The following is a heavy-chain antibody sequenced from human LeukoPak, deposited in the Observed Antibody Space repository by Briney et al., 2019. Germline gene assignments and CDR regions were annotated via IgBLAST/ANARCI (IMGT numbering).Heavy chain of an antibody. CDR2: IYWDDDK. J-gene: IGHJ3*02. Sequence: SGPTLVNPTQTLTLTCTFSGFSLSTSGVGVGWIRQPPGKALEWLALIYWDDDKRYSPSLKSRLTITKDTSKNQAVLTMTNMDPVDTATYYCAHLGSDCSGGSCFAFDIWGQGTMVTVSS. CDR3: AHLGSDCSGGSCFAFDI. D-gene: IGHD2-15*01. CDR1: GFSLSTSGVG. V-gene: IGHV2-5*02.